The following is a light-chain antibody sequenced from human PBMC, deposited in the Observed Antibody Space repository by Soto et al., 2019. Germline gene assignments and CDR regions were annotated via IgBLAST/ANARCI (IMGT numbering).Light chain of an antibody. CDR3: QSYDSSLSGSV. CDR2: GNS. CDR1: SSNIGSNT. J-gene: IGLJ1*01. Sequence: QSVLTLPPSASGTPGQRVTISCSGSSSNIGSNTVNWYQQLPRTAPKLLIYGNSNRPSGVPDRFSGSKSVTSASLAITGLQAEDEADYYCQSYDSSLSGSVFGTGTKVTVL. V-gene: IGLV1-40*01.